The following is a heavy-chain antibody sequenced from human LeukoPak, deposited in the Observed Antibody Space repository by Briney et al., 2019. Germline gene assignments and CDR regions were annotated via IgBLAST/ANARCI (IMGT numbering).Heavy chain of an antibody. CDR2: ISGSGGST. Sequence: GGSLRLSCAASGFTFSSYATSWVRQAPGKGLEWVSAISGSGGSTYYADSVKGRFTISRDNSKNTLYLQMNSLRAEDTAVYYCAKGVYGDYGMDVWGQGTTVTVSS. CDR3: AKGVYGDYGMDV. CDR1: GFTFSSYA. V-gene: IGHV3-23*01. D-gene: IGHD4-17*01. J-gene: IGHJ6*02.